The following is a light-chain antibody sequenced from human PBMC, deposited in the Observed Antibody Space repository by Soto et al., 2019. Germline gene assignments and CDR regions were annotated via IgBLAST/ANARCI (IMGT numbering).Light chain of an antibody. CDR3: QQYGSSPPT. J-gene: IGKJ1*01. Sequence: EIVLTQSPGTLSLSPGERATLSCRASQSVSSNYLAWYQRKPGQAPRILIYGASSRAIDIPNRFSGSGSGTDFTLTITRLEPEDFAVYYCQQYGSSPPTFGQGTKVEI. CDR1: QSVSSNY. V-gene: IGKV3-20*01. CDR2: GAS.